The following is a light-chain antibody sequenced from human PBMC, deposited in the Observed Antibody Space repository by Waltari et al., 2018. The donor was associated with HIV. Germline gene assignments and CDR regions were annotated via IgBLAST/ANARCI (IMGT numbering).Light chain of an antibody. Sequence: SYVLTQPPSVSVAPGQTARIPCGGNHIAATTSVHWYRLNPGQAPVVVIYDDRDRPSGIPDRFSGSSSGDTATLTISRAEAGDEADYYCQVWDGRGDPVIFGGGTKLAVV. J-gene: IGLJ2*01. CDR1: HIAATTS. V-gene: IGLV3-21*02. CDR2: DDR. CDR3: QVWDGRGDPVI.